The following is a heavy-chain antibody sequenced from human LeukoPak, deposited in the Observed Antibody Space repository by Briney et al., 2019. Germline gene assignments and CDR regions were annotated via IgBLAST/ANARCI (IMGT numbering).Heavy chain of an antibody. V-gene: IGHV4-59*01. CDR1: GASIRSSY. CDR2: ISYTGST. Sequence: SETLCLTCTVSGASIRSSYWSWIRQPPGKGLEWIGYISYTGSTNYNPSLKSRVSLSVDTSKNQFSLELSSVTAADTAVYYCATYRTSFIYWYFDLWGRGTLVTVSS. J-gene: IGHJ2*01. CDR3: ATYRTSFIYWYFDL. D-gene: IGHD2-2*01.